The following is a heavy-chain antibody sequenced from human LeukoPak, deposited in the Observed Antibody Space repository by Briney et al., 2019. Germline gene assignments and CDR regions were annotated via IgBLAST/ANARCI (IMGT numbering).Heavy chain of an antibody. CDR3: AKDSAFYYIDV. Sequence: PGGSLRLSCTASGFTFTTYWMSWVRHPPGKGLEWVANIKQDGTEKYYVDSVKGRFTISRDNSKNTLYLQMNSLKGDDTAVYYCAKDSAFYYIDVWGKGTTVIISS. J-gene: IGHJ6*03. D-gene: IGHD3-10*01. CDR1: GFTFTTYW. V-gene: IGHV3-7*01. CDR2: IKQDGTEK.